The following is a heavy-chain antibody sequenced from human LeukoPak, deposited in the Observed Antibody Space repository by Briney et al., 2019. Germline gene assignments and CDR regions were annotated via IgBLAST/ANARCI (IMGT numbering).Heavy chain of an antibody. CDR3: AKDPSNYYDSSGSWGAFDI. D-gene: IGHD3-22*01. CDR2: ISGDGGST. V-gene: IGHV3-43*02. J-gene: IGHJ3*02. Sequence: GGSLRLSCAASGFTFDDYAMHWVRQAPGKGLEWVSLISGDGGSTYYADSVKGRFTISRDNSKNSLYLQMNSLRTEDTALYYCAKDPSNYYDSSGSWGAFDIWGRGTMVTVSS. CDR1: GFTFDDYA.